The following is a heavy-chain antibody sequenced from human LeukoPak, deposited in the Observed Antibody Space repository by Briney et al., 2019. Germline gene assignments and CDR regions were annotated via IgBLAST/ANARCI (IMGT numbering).Heavy chain of an antibody. J-gene: IGHJ4*02. D-gene: IGHD3-10*01. Sequence: ASVKVSCKASGYTFTSYDINWVRQATGQGLEWMGWMNPNSGNTGYAQKFQGRVTITKDTSTGTAYMDLRNLRDDDTAMYYCARNGRVRRVVKDLFEYWGQGTLVAVSS. CDR2: MNPNSGNT. V-gene: IGHV1-8*03. CDR3: ARNGRVRRVVKDLFEY. CDR1: GYTFTSYD.